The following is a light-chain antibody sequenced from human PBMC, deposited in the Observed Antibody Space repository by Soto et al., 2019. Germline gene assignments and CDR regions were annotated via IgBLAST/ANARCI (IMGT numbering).Light chain of an antibody. CDR3: QQSYSTPR. CDR1: QSISSY. V-gene: IGKV1-39*01. Sequence: DIQMTQSPSSLSASVGDRVTITCRASQSISSYLNWYQQKPGKAPKLLIYAASSLQSGVPSRFSGSGSGTDFTLTISSLQPEDFATYYCQQSYSTPRFCGGTQVEIK. CDR2: AAS. J-gene: IGKJ4*01.